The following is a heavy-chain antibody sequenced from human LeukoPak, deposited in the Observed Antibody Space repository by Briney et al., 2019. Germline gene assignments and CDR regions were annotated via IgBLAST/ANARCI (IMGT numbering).Heavy chain of an antibody. D-gene: IGHD3-3*01. CDR2: ISYDGSNK. J-gene: IGHJ4*02. CDR3: ARDLSYYDFWRGSEAFDY. CDR1: GFTFSSYA. Sequence: GGSLRLSCAASGFTFSSYAMHWVRQAPGKGLEWVAVISYDGSNKYYADSVKGRFTISRDNSKNTLYLQMNSLRAEDTAVYYCARDLSYYDFWRGSEAFDYWGQGTLVTVSS. V-gene: IGHV3-30-3*01.